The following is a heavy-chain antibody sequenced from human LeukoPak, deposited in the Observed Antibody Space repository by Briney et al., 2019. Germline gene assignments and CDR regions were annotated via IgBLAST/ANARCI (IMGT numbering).Heavy chain of an antibody. V-gene: IGHV4-34*01. CDR1: GGSFSGYY. J-gene: IGHJ6*03. CDR2: INHSGST. D-gene: IGHD2-2*01. Sequence: SETLSLTCAVYGGSFSGYYWSWIRQPPGKGLEWIGEINHSGSTNYNPSLKSRVTISVDTSKNQFSLKLSSVTAADTAVYYCARGAGSSTGYYYYYMDVWGKGTTVTVSS. CDR3: ARGAGSSTGYYYYYMDV.